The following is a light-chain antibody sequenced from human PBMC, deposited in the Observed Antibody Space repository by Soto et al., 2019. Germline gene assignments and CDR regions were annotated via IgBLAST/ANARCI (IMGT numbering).Light chain of an antibody. CDR2: DNY. V-gene: IGLV1-51*01. CDR1: SSTIGNNY. CDR3: GTWDSNLDNGVV. Sequence: QSVLTQPPSVSAAPGQRVTIFCSGSSSTIGNNYVSWYQQLPGTAPILLIYDNYYRPSGIPDRFSGSKSGTSATLVITGVQTGDEVDYYCGTWDSNLDNGVVFGGGTKVTVL. J-gene: IGLJ2*01.